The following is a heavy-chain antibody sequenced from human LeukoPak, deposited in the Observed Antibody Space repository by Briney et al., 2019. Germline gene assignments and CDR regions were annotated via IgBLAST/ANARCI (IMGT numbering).Heavy chain of an antibody. V-gene: IGHV3-21*01. CDR3: ARDNVKTAFDP. CDR2: ISSSSSYI. Sequence: PGGSLRLSCAASGFTFSSYSMNRVRQAPGKGLEWVSSISSSSSYIYYADSVKGRFTISRDNAKNSLYLQMNSLRAEDTAVYYCARDNVKTAFDPWGQGTLVTVFS. D-gene: IGHD1-1*01. CDR1: GFTFSSYS. J-gene: IGHJ5*02.